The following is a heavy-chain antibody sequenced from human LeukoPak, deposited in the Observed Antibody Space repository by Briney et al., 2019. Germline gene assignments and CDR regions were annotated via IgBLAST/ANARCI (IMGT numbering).Heavy chain of an antibody. Sequence: SETLSLTCTASSGSISSIYWSWIRQPAGQGLEWIGRIYSSGSTNYNPSLKSRVTMSVDTPKKQFSLKLSSVTAADTAVYYCARNPQHYDILTGYLIRGSPYDYWGQGTLVTVSS. V-gene: IGHV4-4*07. CDR1: SGSISSIY. J-gene: IGHJ4*02. CDR2: IYSSGST. CDR3: ARNPQHYDILTGYLIRGSPYDY. D-gene: IGHD3-9*01.